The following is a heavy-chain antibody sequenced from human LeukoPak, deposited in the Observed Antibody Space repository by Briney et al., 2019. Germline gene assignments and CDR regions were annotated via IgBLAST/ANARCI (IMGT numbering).Heavy chain of an antibody. CDR3: ARQDGYFDSN. CDR1: GFIFGDNW. V-gene: IGHV3-21*01. J-gene: IGHJ4*02. CDR2: ISSSSSYI. Sequence: GGSLRLSCVASGFIFGDNWMGWVRQAPGKGLEWVSSISSSSSYIYYADSVKGRFTISRDNAKNSLYLQMNSLRAEDTAVYYCARQDGYFDSNWGQGTLVTVSS. D-gene: IGHD3-9*01.